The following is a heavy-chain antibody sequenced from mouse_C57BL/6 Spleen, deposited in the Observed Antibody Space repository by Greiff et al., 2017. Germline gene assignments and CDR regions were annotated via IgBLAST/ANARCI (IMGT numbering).Heavy chain of an antibody. J-gene: IGHJ1*03. CDR3: AREDYYDDSFDV. CDR1: GYTFTSYW. V-gene: IGHV1-64*01. Sequence: QVQLQQPGAELVKPGASVKLSCKASGYTFTSYWMHWVKQRPGQGLEWIGMIYPNSGSTNYNEKFKSKATLTVDKSSSTAYMQLSSLTSEDSAVYYCAREDYYDDSFDVWGTGTTVTVSS. CDR2: IYPNSGST. D-gene: IGHD1-1*01.